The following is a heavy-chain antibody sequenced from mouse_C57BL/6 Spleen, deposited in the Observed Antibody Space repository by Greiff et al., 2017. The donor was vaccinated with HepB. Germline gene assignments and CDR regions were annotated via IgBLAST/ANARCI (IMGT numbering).Heavy chain of an antibody. CDR1: GYSITSGYY. D-gene: IGHD1-1*01. Sequence: EVKLVESGPGLVKPSQSLSLTCSVTGYSITSGYYWNWIRQFPGNKLEWMGYISYDGSNNYNPSLKNRISITRDTSKNQFFLKLNSVTTEDTATYYCARDLTTVSYAMDYWGQGTSVTVSS. V-gene: IGHV3-6*01. J-gene: IGHJ4*01. CDR3: ARDLTTVSYAMDY. CDR2: ISYDGSN.